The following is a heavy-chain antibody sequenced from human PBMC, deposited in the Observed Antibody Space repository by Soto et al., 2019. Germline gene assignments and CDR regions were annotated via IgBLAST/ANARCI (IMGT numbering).Heavy chain of an antibody. D-gene: IGHD3-10*01. Sequence: EVQLLESGGGLVQPGGSLRLSCAASGFTFSSYAMSWVRQAPGKGLEWVSAISGSGGSTYYADSVKGRFTISRDNSKNMLYLQMNSLRAEDTAVYYCAKGLKYYYGSGTRFDPWGQGTLVTVSS. CDR1: GFTFSSYA. V-gene: IGHV3-23*01. J-gene: IGHJ5*02. CDR2: ISGSGGST. CDR3: AKGLKYYYGSGTRFDP.